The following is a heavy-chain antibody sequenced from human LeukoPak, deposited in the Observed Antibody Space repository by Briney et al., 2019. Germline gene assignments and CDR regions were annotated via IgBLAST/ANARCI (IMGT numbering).Heavy chain of an antibody. V-gene: IGHV1-69*05. D-gene: IGHD3-10*01. Sequence: ASVKVSCKASGGTFSSYAISWVRQAPGQGLEWMGGIIPIFGTANYAQKFQGRVTITTDESTSTAYMELSSLRSEDTAVYYCARATPELWVGELLPSYLFDYWGQGTLVTVSS. CDR3: ARATPELWVGELLPSYLFDY. CDR1: GGTFSSYA. J-gene: IGHJ4*02. CDR2: IIPIFGTA.